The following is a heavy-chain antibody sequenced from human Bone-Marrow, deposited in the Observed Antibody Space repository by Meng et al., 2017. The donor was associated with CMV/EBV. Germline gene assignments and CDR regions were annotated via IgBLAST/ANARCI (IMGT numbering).Heavy chain of an antibody. CDR1: GFTFSSYS. J-gene: IGHJ4*02. CDR2: ISSSSSTI. CDR3: ARDLPHYSLDY. Sequence: GGSLRLSCAASGFTFSSYSMNWVRRAPGKGLEWVSYISSSSSTIYYADSVKGRFTISRDNAKNSLYLQMNSLRAEDTAVYYCARDLPHYSLDYWGQGTLVTVSS. D-gene: IGHD4-11*01. V-gene: IGHV3-48*04.